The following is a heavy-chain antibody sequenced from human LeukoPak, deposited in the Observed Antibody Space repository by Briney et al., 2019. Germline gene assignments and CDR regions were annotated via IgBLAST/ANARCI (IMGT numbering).Heavy chain of an antibody. V-gene: IGHV4-34*01. D-gene: IGHD6-25*01. J-gene: IGHJ5*02. Sequence: SETLSLTCAVYGGSFSGYYWSWIRQPPGKGLEWNGEINHSGRTNYNPSRQSRVTISVDTSKNQVYLKLSSVNAADTAVYYCARDLSSANGFDPWGQGTLVTVSS. CDR3: ARDLSSANGFDP. CDR2: INHSGRT. CDR1: GGSFSGYY.